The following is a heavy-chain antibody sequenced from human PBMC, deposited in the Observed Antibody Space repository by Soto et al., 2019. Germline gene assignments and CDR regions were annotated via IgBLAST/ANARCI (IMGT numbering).Heavy chain of an antibody. CDR1: GFSFDTYA. Sequence: EAQLLESGGGLVQPGGSLRLSCAASGFSFDTYAMSWVRQAPGKGLEWVSSISGSGGNTYYADSVKGRFTISRDNSKNILYLQMTSLRAEDTALYYCAKLGMTTINRDYWGQEPRSPSPQ. CDR2: ISGSGGNT. D-gene: IGHD5-12*01. V-gene: IGHV3-23*01. J-gene: IGHJ4*01. CDR3: AKLGMTTINRDY.